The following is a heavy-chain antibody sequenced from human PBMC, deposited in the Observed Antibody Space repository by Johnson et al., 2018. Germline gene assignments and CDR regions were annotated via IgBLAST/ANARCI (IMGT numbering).Heavy chain of an antibody. V-gene: IGHV3-30-3*02. J-gene: IGHJ3*02. CDR1: GFTFSSYT. CDR2: ISYDGTNK. Sequence: VQLVETGGGVVQPGRSLRLSCAASGFTFSSYTMHWVRQAPGKGLEWVAVISYDGTNKYFADSLKGRFTISRDNSKNTLYLQINSLRAEDTAVYYCAKWEDLKGAFDIWGQGTMVTVSS. D-gene: IGHD1-26*01. CDR3: AKWEDLKGAFDI.